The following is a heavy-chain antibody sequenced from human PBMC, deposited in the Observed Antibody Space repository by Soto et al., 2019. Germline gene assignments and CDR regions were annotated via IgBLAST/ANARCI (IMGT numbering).Heavy chain of an antibody. CDR2: IYYSGST. CDR1: GGSISSGGYY. Sequence: GMTSETLSLTCTVSGGSISSGGYYWSWIRQHPGKGLEWIGYIYYSGSTYYNPSLKSRVTISVDTSKNQFSLKLSSVTAADTAVYYCARDVRVVYARNYYYYYYMDVWGKGTTVTVSS. V-gene: IGHV4-31*03. CDR3: ARDVRVVYARNYYYYYYMDV. J-gene: IGHJ6*03. D-gene: IGHD2-8*02.